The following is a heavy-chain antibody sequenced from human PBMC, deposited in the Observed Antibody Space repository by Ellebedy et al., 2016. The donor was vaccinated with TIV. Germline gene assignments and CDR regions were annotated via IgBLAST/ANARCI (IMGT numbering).Heavy chain of an antibody. CDR3: TRGPDHAKTGY. Sequence: GSLRLXCTVFGEPFSGYYWSWIRQPPGKGLEWIGEFTHDGYINYNTSLKSRVTISVDTSKNQFSLKLSSVTAADTAVYYCTRGPDHAKTGYWGQGTPVTVSS. CDR2: FTHDGYI. V-gene: IGHV4-34*01. J-gene: IGHJ1*01. D-gene: IGHD1-14*01. CDR1: GEPFSGYY.